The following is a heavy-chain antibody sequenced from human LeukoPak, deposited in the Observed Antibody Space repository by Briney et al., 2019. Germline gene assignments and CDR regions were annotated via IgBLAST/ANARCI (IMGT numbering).Heavy chain of an antibody. CDR1: GFTFSTFA. CDR3: ATYRQVLLPFES. Sequence: GGSLRLSCAASGFTFSTFAMIWVRQPPGKGLEWVSSIFPSGGEIHYADSVRGRCTISRDNSKSTLCLQMNSLRAEDTAIYYCATYRQVLLPFESWGQGTLVTVSS. CDR2: IFPSGGEI. J-gene: IGHJ4*02. V-gene: IGHV3-23*01. D-gene: IGHD2-8*02.